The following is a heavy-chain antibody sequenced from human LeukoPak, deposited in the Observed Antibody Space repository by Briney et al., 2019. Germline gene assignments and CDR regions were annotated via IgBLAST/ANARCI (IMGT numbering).Heavy chain of an antibody. Sequence: PGGSLILSCAASGFTFSSYSMNWVRQAPGKGLEWVSYISSSSSTIYYADSVKGRFTISRDNAKNSLYLQMNSLRAEDTAVYYCAREGRSCSRRHSCYMDVWGKGTTVTVSS. CDR3: AREGRSCSRRHSCYMDV. D-gene: IGHD6-13*01. V-gene: IGHV3-48*01. CDR2: ISSSSSTI. CDR1: GFTFSSYS. J-gene: IGHJ6*03.